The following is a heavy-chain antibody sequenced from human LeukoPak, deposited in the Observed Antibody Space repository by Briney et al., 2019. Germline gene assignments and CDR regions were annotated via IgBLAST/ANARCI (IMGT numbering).Heavy chain of an antibody. V-gene: IGHV1-2*02. D-gene: IGHD2-15*01. CDR3: ARGGKIAVKGQLLLLF. Sequence: ASVKVSCKASGYTFTGYYMQWVRQAPGQGLEWMGWINPNSGGTNYAQKFQGRVTMTRDTSISTAYMELSRLRSDDTAVYYCARGGKIAVKGQLLLLFWGQGTLVTVSS. CDR1: GYTFTGYY. J-gene: IGHJ4*02. CDR2: INPNSGGT.